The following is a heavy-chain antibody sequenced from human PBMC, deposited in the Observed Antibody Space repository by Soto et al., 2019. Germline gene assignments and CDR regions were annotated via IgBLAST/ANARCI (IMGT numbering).Heavy chain of an antibody. CDR2: IYHSGST. CDR1: GGSISSGGYS. J-gene: IGHJ5*02. V-gene: IGHV4-30-2*01. CDR3: ARERWIGYCNSTSCNAWFDP. Sequence: SETLSLTCAVSGGSISSGGYSWSWIRQPPGKGLEWIGYIYHSGSTYYNPSLKSRVTISVDRSKNQFSLKLSSVTAADTAVYYCARERWIGYCNSTSCNAWFDPWGQGTLVTVSS. D-gene: IGHD2-2*01.